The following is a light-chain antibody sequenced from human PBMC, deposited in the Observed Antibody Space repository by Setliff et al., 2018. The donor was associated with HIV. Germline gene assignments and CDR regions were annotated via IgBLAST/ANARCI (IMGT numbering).Light chain of an antibody. CDR3: SSYTSSSSYV. CDR1: SSDVGGYNY. J-gene: IGLJ1*01. CDR2: EVS. Sequence: SVLTQPASVSGSPGQSITISCTGTSSDVGGYNYVSWYQQHPGEAPKLMIYEVSNRPSGVSYRFSGSKSGNTASLTISGLQAEDEADYYCSSYTSSSSYVFGTGTKVTVL. V-gene: IGLV2-14*01.